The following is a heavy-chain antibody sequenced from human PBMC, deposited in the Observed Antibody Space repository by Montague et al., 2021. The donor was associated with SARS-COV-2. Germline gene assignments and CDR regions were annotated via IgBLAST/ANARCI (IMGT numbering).Heavy chain of an antibody. CDR1: GASIRSYS. J-gene: IGHJ6*01. CDR2: IHDSGST. D-gene: IGHD2-2*01. V-gene: IGHV4-59*08. CDR3: ARHRCSDTNCYSTNYYYSMDV. Sequence: SETLSLTCMVSGASIRSYSWSWIRQPPGKGLEWIGYIHDSGSTKYNPSLESRVTISVDTPKNQISLRLTSVSAADTAVYYCARHRCSDTNCYSTNYYYSMDVWGQGTRVTVSS.